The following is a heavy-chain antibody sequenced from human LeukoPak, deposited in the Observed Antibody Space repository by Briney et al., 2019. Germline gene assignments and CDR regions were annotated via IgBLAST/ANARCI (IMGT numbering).Heavy chain of an antibody. CDR1: GFTFSSYA. V-gene: IGHV3-23*01. CDR2: ISGSGENT. CDR3: ARRVVAATLDY. J-gene: IGHJ4*02. D-gene: IGHD2-15*01. Sequence: GSLTLSCAASGFTFSSYAMSWVRQAPGKGLEWVSAISGSGENTNYADSVKGRFTISRDNSKNTLDLQMNSLRAEDTAVYYCARRVVAATLDYWGQGTLVTVSS.